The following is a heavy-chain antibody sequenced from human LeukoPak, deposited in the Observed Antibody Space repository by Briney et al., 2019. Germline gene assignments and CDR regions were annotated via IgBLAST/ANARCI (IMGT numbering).Heavy chain of an antibody. CDR1: GVSISSTNYD. V-gene: IGHV4-39*07. CDR3: ARRYNWNDRWD. D-gene: IGHD1-1*01. J-gene: IGHJ4*02. Sequence: SETLSLTCTGSGVSISSTNYDWGWIRQPPGKGLEWIGSIYYSGSTYYNPYLKSRLTISLDTSKNQFSLRLSSVTAADTAFYYCARRYNWNDRWDWGQGTLVTVSP. CDR2: IYYSGST.